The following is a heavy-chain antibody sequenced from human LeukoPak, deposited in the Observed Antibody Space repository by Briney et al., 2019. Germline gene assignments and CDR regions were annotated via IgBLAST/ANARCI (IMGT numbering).Heavy chain of an antibody. Sequence: SETLSLTCTVSGGSISSYYWSWIRLPPGKGLEWIGYLSKSGNTNYSPSLKSRVTIFGDTSKTQFSLKVSSVTAADTAVYYCARAHSSGWPHMFDPWGQGTLVTVPS. J-gene: IGHJ5*02. V-gene: IGHV4-59*01. D-gene: IGHD6-19*01. CDR3: ARAHSSGWPHMFDP. CDR2: LSKSGNT. CDR1: GGSISSYY.